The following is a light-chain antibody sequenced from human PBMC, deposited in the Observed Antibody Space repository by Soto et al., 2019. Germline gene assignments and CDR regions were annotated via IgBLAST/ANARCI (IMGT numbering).Light chain of an antibody. CDR2: DNN. J-gene: IGLJ1*01. V-gene: IGLV1-40*03. Sequence: QAVVTQPPSVSGAPGQTVTISCTGSSSNIGAGYDVHWYQQFPGTAPKLLIYDNNNRPSGVPDRFSGSMSGASASLAITGLQAEDEADYYCQSYDGSLNAFYVFGTGTKLTVL. CDR3: QSYDGSLNAFYV. CDR1: SSNIGAGYD.